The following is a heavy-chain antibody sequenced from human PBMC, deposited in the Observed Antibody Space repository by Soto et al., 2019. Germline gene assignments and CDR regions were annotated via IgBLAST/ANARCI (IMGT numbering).Heavy chain of an antibody. D-gene: IGHD3-22*01. CDR3: ARVLRDYDSSGYFYVPNWFDP. J-gene: IGHJ5*02. CDR2: IYYSGRP. V-gene: IGHV4-31*11. CDR1: GGSISSGGYS. Sequence: PSETLSLTCAVSGGSISSGGYSWSWIRQHPGKGLEWIGNIYYSGRPYYNPSLKSRVSISLDTSKNQFSLRLTSVTAADTAVYFCARVLRDYDSSGYFYVPNWFDPWGQGTLVTVSS.